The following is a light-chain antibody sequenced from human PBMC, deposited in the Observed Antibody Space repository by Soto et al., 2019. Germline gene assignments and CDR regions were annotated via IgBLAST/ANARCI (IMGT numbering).Light chain of an antibody. J-gene: IGKJ1*01. CDR1: QDIGSW. CDR3: QQVNYSPQT. CDR2: TAS. Sequence: DIQMTQSPSSVSASVGERVTISCRASQDIGSWLAWYQQRPGEAPKLLIYTASSLESGVPSRFSGSGSGTDFTLTISSLQPEDVATYYCQQVNYSPQTFGQGTKVEIK. V-gene: IGKV1-12*01.